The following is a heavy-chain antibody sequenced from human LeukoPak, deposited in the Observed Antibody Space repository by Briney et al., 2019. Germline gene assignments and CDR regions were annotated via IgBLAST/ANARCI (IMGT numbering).Heavy chain of an antibody. D-gene: IGHD6-13*01. Sequence: GGSLRLSCAASGFTFSSYSINWVRQAPGKGLEWVSSISSSSSYIYYADSVKGRFTISRDNAKNSLYLQMNSLRAEDTAVYYCARAAAGRSTHAFDIWGQGTMVTVSS. CDR2: ISSSSSYI. CDR3: ARAAAGRSTHAFDI. V-gene: IGHV3-21*01. J-gene: IGHJ3*02. CDR1: GFTFSSYS.